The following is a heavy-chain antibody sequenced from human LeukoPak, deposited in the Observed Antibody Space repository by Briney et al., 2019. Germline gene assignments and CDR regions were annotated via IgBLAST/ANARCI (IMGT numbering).Heavy chain of an antibody. CDR2: INPSGGST. J-gene: IGHJ3*02. V-gene: IGHV1-46*01. D-gene: IGHD3-22*01. CDR3: ARDFSQARLKWLLLPHGAFDI. CDR1: GYTFTSYY. Sequence: ASVKVSCKASGYTFTSYYMHWVRQAPGQGLEWMGIINPSGGSTSYAQKFQGRVTMTRDTSTSTVYMELSSLRSEDTAVYYCARDFSQARLKWLLLPHGAFDIWGQGTMVTVSS.